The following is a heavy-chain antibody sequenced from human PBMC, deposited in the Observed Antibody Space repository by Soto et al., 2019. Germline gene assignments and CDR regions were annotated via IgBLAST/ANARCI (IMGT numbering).Heavy chain of an antibody. Sequence: GGSLRLSCAASGFTFSSYWMHWVRQAPGKGLVWVSRINSDGSSTSYADSVKGRFTISRDNAKNTLYLQMNSLRAEDTAVYYCARVEDIDDLDPYDFWGQGTLVTVSS. CDR2: INSDGSST. CDR3: ARVEDIDDLDPYDF. J-gene: IGHJ3*01. V-gene: IGHV3-74*01. CDR1: GFTFSSYW. D-gene: IGHD2-15*01.